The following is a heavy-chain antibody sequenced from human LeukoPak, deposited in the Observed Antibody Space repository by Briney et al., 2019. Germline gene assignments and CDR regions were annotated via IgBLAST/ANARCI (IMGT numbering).Heavy chain of an antibody. Sequence: PGGSLRLSCAASGFTFSSYAMHWVRQAPGKGLEWVAVISYDGSNKYYADSVKGRFTISRDNSKNTLYLQMNSLRAEDTAVYYCARGSGIQLWPHYFDYWGQGTLVTVSS. V-gene: IGHV3-30*04. J-gene: IGHJ4*02. CDR2: ISYDGSNK. CDR1: GFTFSSYA. D-gene: IGHD5-18*01. CDR3: ARGSGIQLWPHYFDY.